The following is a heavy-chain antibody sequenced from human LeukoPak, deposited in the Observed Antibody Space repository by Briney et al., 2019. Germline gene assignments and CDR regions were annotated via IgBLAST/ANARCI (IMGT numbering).Heavy chain of an antibody. Sequence: GESLKISCKGSVYSFRNYWIGWVRQMPGKGLEWMGIVYPDDSDTRYNPPFEGQVTISVDKSISTAYLQWSSLRASDTAMYFCARAYTGSFSGYNYWGQGTLVTVSS. J-gene: IGHJ4*02. V-gene: IGHV5-51*01. D-gene: IGHD6-25*01. CDR2: VYPDDSDT. CDR1: VYSFRNYW. CDR3: ARAYTGSFSGYNY.